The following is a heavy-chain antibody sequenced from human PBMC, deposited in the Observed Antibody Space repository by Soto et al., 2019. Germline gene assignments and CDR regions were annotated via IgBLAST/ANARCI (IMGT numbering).Heavy chain of an antibody. CDR1: GYTFRNYY. Sequence: GASVKVSCKASGYTFRNYYMRWVRQAPGQGLEWMGGINPNGDTTYYAQKFLGRLTVTRDTSTSTVYMELSSLRSEDTAVYYCAREGATAAKMFDYWGQGTLVTVSS. V-gene: IGHV1-46*01. CDR2: INPNGDTT. CDR3: AREGATAAKMFDY. D-gene: IGHD2-2*01. J-gene: IGHJ4*02.